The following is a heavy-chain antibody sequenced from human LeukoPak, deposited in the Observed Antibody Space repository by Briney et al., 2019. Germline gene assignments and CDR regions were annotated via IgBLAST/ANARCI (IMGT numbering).Heavy chain of an antibody. CDR1: GFTFSRHW. Sequence: GGSLRLSCAGSGFTFSRHWMTWVRQTPGKGLEWVASIKHDGSEKNYVDSVKGRFTISRDNAKNSLYVEMNNLRGEDTAVYYCARDNFDWRPLDCWGQGTLVTVSS. CDR3: ARDNFDWRPLDC. D-gene: IGHD3-9*01. CDR2: IKHDGSEK. J-gene: IGHJ4*02. V-gene: IGHV3-7*03.